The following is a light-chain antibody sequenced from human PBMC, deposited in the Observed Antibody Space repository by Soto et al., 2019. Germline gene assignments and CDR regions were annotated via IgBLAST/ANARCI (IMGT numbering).Light chain of an antibody. CDR1: QGISDY. J-gene: IGKJ4*01. CDR2: GAS. Sequence: DIPLTQSPSFLSASVGDRVTISCRASQGISDYLAWYQQKTGKAPKLLIYGASTLQSGVPSRFSGSTSGTEFVLTISSLQPEDFATYFCQQFNAYPLSFGGGTKLEIK. CDR3: QQFNAYPLS. V-gene: IGKV1-9*01.